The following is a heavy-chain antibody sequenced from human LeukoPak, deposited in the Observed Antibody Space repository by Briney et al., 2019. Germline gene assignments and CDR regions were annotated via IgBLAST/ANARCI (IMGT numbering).Heavy chain of an antibody. J-gene: IGHJ4*02. V-gene: IGHV4-59*01. Sequence: PSETLSLTCTVSGGSISSYYWSWIRQPPGKGLEWIGYIYYSGSTNYNPSLKSRVTISVDTSKNQFSLKLTSVTAADTAVYYCARVRQYCSNGVCFYTPFDYWGQGTLVTVSS. CDR1: GGSISSYY. CDR3: ARVRQYCSNGVCFYTPFDY. CDR2: IYYSGST. D-gene: IGHD2-8*01.